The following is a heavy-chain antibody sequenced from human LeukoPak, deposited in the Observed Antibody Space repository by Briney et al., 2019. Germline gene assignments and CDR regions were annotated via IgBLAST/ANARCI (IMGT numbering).Heavy chain of an antibody. V-gene: IGHV3-23*01. Sequence: GGSLRLSCAASGFTFSSYGMSWVRQAPGKGLEWVSAISGSGGSTYYADSVKGRFTISRDNSKNALYLQMNSLRAEDTAVYYCAKKTLYYDSKDWGQGTLVTVSS. CDR3: AKKTLYYDSKD. J-gene: IGHJ4*02. CDR2: ISGSGGST. CDR1: GFTFSSYG. D-gene: IGHD3-22*01.